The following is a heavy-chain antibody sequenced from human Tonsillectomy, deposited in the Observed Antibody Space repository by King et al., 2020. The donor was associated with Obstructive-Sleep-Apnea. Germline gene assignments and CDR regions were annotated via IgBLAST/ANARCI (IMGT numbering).Heavy chain of an antibody. V-gene: IGHV1-46*01. Sequence: QLVQSGAEVKKPGASVKVSCKASGYTFTRYYMHWVRQAPGQGLEWMGIINPSGDSTTYAQKFQGRVTMTRDTSTSTVYMELSSLRSEDTAVYYCARDSSSWYWSCDYWGQGTLVTVSS. J-gene: IGHJ4*02. D-gene: IGHD6-13*01. CDR1: GYTFTRYY. CDR2: INPSGDST. CDR3: ARDSSSWYWSCDY.